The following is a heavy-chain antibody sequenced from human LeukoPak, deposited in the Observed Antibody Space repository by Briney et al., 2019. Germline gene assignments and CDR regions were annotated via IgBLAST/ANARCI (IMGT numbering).Heavy chain of an antibody. V-gene: IGHV4-61*01. CDR3: ARGSRELYYFDY. Sequence: PSETLSLTCTVSGGSVSSGSDYWSWIRQPPGKGLEWIGHISYSGSTNYNPSLKSRVTISLDTSKNQLSLKLNSVTAADTAVYYCARGSRELYYFDYWGQGTLVTVSS. CDR1: GGSVSSGSDY. D-gene: IGHD1-7*01. J-gene: IGHJ4*02. CDR2: ISYSGST.